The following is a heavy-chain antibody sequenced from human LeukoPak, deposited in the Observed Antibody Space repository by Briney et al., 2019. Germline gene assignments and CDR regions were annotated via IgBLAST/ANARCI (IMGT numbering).Heavy chain of an antibody. CDR3: AREGGGFDY. CDR1: GGSISSYS. J-gene: IGHJ4*02. Sequence: SETLSLTCSVSGGSISSYSWSWIRQPAGKGLDWIGRIFSSGSSKYNPSLKSRVIMSVDTSKNQFSLKLTSVTAAETAVYYCAREGGGFDYWGQGNLVTVSS. D-gene: IGHD3-16*01. CDR2: IFSSGSS. V-gene: IGHV4-4*07.